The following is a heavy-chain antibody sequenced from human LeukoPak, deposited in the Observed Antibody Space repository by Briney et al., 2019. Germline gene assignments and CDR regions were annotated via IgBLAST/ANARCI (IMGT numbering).Heavy chain of an antibody. CDR2: INPNSGGT. D-gene: IGHD3-22*01. CDR3: ARGYYYDSSGYCSPWFDP. CDR1: GYTFTGYY. J-gene: IGHJ5*02. Sequence: ASVKVSCKASGYTFTGYYMHWVRQAPGQGLEWMGWINPNSGGTNYAQKFQGRVTMTRDTSISTAYMELSRLRSDDTAVYYCARGYYYDSSGYCSPWFDPWGQGTLVTVSS. V-gene: IGHV1-2*02.